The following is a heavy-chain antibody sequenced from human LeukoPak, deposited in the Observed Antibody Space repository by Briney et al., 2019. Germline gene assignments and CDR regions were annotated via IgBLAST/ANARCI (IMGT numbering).Heavy chain of an antibody. J-gene: IGHJ4*02. CDR2: FYNSGRS. Sequence: SETLSLTCSVSDDSISDYYRGWIRQPPGKGLEWIGYFYNSGRSTYNPSLKSRVTISADASKNHFSLKLNSVTTADTAVYYCTRGAGWLIDYWGQGILVTVSS. V-gene: IGHV4-59*01. CDR1: DDSISDYY. D-gene: IGHD3-16*01. CDR3: TRGAGWLIDY.